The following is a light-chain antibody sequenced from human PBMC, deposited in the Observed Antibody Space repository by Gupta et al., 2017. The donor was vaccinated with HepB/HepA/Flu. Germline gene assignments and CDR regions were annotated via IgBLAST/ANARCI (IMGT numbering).Light chain of an antibody. CDR1: QSISTF. CDR3: QQRYNWPLT. CDR2: GAS. J-gene: IGKJ4*01. Sequence: EIVLTQSPGTLSLSPGERVTLSCRASQSISTFLAWYQQTPGQAPRLLIYGASNRATGIPARFSGSGSGTDFTLTISNLEPEDFAVYYCQQRYNWPLTFGGGTKVEIK. V-gene: IGKV3-11*01.